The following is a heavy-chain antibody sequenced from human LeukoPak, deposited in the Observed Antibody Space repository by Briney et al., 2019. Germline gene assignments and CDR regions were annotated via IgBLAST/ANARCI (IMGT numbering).Heavy chain of an antibody. D-gene: IGHD3-22*01. CDR1: GGSFSGYY. V-gene: IGHV4-34*01. CDR3: ARGRTNYYDSSGYYLPYFDY. J-gene: IGHJ4*02. Sequence: SETLSLTCAVYGGSFSGYYWSWIRQPPGKGLEWIGEINHSGSTNYSPSLKSQVTISVDTSKNQFSLKLSSVTAADTAVYYCARGRTNYYDSSGYYLPYFDYWGQGTLVTVSS. CDR2: INHSGST.